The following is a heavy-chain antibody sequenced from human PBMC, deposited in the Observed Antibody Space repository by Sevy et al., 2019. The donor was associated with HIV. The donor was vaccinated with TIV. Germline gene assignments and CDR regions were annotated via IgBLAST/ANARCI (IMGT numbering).Heavy chain of an antibody. D-gene: IGHD2-8*01. CDR1: GFTFGDYA. V-gene: IGHV3-49*04. Sequence: GGSLRLSCTASGFTFGDYAMSWVRQAPGKGLEWVGFIRSKAYGGTTEYAASVKGRFTISRDDSKSIAYLQMNSLKTEDTAVYYCTSSMVYATLYLDYWGQGTLVTVSS. CDR3: TSSMVYATLYLDY. CDR2: IRSKAYGGTT. J-gene: IGHJ4*02.